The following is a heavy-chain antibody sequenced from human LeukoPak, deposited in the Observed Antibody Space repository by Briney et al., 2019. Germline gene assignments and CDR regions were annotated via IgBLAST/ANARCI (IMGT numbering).Heavy chain of an antibody. D-gene: IGHD1-26*01. J-gene: IGHJ4*02. Sequence: ASVKVSFKASGHTFTCYYMHWGRQAPGQGLEWMGRINTNSGGTNYAQKLQGRVTITRDTSISTAYMELSRLRSDDTAVYYCARDLERELLVYWGQGALVTVSS. CDR3: ARDLERELLVY. CDR2: INTNSGGT. CDR1: GHTFTCYY. V-gene: IGHV1-2*06.